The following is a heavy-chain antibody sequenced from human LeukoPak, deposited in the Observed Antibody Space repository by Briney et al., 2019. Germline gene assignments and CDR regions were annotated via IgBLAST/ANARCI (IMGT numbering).Heavy chain of an antibody. V-gene: IGHV1-46*01. CDR2: INPSGGST. D-gene: IGHD4-17*01. Sequence: ASVKVSCKASGYTFTSYYMHWVRQAPGQGLEWMGIINPSGGSTSYAQKFQGRVTMTRDTSISTAYMELSRLRSDDTAVYYCARVNDYGDYEFDYWGQGTLVTVSS. CDR1: GYTFTSYY. J-gene: IGHJ4*02. CDR3: ARVNDYGDYEFDY.